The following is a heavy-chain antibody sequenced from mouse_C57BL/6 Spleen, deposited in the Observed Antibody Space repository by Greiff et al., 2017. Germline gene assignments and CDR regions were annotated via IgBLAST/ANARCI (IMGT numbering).Heavy chain of an antibody. CDR3: ARYYSNFWYFDV. J-gene: IGHJ1*03. CDR2: IDPEDGAT. D-gene: IGHD2-5*01. Sequence: EVQLQQSGAELVKPGASVKLSCTASGFNIKDYYMHWVKQRTEQGLEWIGRIDPEDGATKYAPKFQGKATITADTSSNTAYLQLSSLTSEDTAVYYCARYYSNFWYFDVWGTGTTVTVSS. CDR1: GFNIKDYY. V-gene: IGHV14-2*01.